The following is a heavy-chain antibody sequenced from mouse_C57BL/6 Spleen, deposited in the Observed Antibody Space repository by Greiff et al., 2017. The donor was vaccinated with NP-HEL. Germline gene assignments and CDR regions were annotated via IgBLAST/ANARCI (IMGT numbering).Heavy chain of an antibody. Sequence: QVQLQQPGAELVKPGASVKLSCKASGYTFTSYWMQWVKQRPGQGLEWIGEIDPSDSYTNYNQKFKGKATLTVDTSSSTAYMQLSSLTSEDSAVYYCARGGTTAMDYWGQGTSVTVS. CDR1: GYTFTSYW. J-gene: IGHJ4*01. CDR3: ARGGTTAMDY. CDR2: IDPSDSYT. D-gene: IGHD4-1*01. V-gene: IGHV1-50*01.